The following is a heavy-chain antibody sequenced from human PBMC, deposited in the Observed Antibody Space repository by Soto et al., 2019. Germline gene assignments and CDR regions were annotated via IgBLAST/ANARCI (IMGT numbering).Heavy chain of an antibody. Sequence: EVQVVESGGGLVQPGRSLRLSCAASGFSFDDYAMHWVRQAPGKGLEWVSGISWNRGTIGYADSVKGRFTISRDNAKNSLYLQINSLRAEDTALYYCAKSTGGTANGMGVWGQGTTVTGSS. J-gene: IGHJ6*02. CDR3: AKSTGGTANGMGV. D-gene: IGHD2-8*02. V-gene: IGHV3-9*01. CDR1: GFSFDDYA. CDR2: ISWNRGTI.